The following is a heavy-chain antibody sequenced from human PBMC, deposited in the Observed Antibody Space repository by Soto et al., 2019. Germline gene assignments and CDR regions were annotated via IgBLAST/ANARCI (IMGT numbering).Heavy chain of an antibody. CDR1: GFTFSSYA. V-gene: IGHV3-23*01. CDR2: ISGSGGST. J-gene: IGHJ4*02. CDR3: AKDVSTMVRTPIDY. Sequence: PGGSLRLSCAASGFTFSSYAMSWVRQAPGKGLEWVSAISGSGGSTYYADSVKGRFTISRDNSKNTLCLQMNSLRAEDTAVYYCAKDVSTMVRTPIDYWGQGTLVTVSS. D-gene: IGHD3-10*01.